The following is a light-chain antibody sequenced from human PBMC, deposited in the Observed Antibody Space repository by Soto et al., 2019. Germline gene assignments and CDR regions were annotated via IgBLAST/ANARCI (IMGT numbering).Light chain of an antibody. CDR3: HQRSSWPRT. CDR2: DAS. J-gene: IGKJ1*01. CDR1: QSVSSY. V-gene: IGKV3-11*01. Sequence: EIVLTQSPATLSLSPGERATLSCRASQSVSSYLAWYQQKPGQAPRLLIYDASNRATGIPARFSGSGSGTDFTLTISSLEPEDFAVYYCHQRSSWPRTFGQGTKVDI.